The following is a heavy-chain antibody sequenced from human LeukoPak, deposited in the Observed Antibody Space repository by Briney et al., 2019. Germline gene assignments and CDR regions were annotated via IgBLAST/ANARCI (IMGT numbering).Heavy chain of an antibody. J-gene: IGHJ4*02. CDR3: ARDQEWFGESIDY. V-gene: IGHV3-48*02. D-gene: IGHD3-10*01. Sequence: PGGSLRLSCAASRFTFSSYSMSRGRHAPGEGLGWGSYISSSSSTIYYADSVKGRFTISRDNAKNSLYLQMNSLRDEDTAVYYCARDQEWFGESIDYWGQGTLVTVSS. CDR2: ISSSSSTI. CDR1: RFTFSSYS.